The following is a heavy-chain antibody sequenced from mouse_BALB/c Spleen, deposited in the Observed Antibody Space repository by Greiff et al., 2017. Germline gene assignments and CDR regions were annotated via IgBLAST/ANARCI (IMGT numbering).Heavy chain of an antibody. CDR1: GFAFSSYD. Sequence: EVQLVESGGGLVKPGGSLKLSCAASGFAFSSYDMSWVRQTPEKRLEWVASISSGGSTYYPDSVKGRFTISRDNARNILYLQMSSLRSEDTAMYYCARGSGWFAYWGQGTLVTVSA. CDR2: ISSGGST. CDR3: ARGSGWFAY. V-gene: IGHV5-6-5*01. J-gene: IGHJ3*01.